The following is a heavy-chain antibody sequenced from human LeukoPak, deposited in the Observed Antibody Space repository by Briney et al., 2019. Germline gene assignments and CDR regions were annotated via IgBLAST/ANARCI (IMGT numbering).Heavy chain of an antibody. D-gene: IGHD6-6*01. CDR3: AKGSGEQFAFAVDY. CDR2: IYYSGST. V-gene: IGHV4-39*01. Sequence: PSETLSLTCTVSGGSISSSSYYWGWIRQPPGKGLEWIGSIYYSGSTYYNPSLKSRVTISVDTSKNQFSLKLSSVTAADTAVYYCAKGSGEQFAFAVDYWGLGTLVTVSS. CDR1: GGSISSSSYY. J-gene: IGHJ4*02.